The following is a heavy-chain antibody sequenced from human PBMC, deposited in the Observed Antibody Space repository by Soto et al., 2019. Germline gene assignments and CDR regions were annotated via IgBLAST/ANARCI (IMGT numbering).Heavy chain of an antibody. CDR1: GFTFSSYY. Sequence: PXGSLRLSCAASGFTFSSYYMNWVRQAPGKGLEWVSYISISGSTIYYADSVKGRFTISRDNAKNSLYLQMNSLRAEDTAVYYCARIEGTYDFWSGWGQGTLVTVSS. CDR2: ISISGSTI. V-gene: IGHV3-48*03. J-gene: IGHJ4*02. CDR3: ARIEGTYDFWSG. D-gene: IGHD3-3*01.